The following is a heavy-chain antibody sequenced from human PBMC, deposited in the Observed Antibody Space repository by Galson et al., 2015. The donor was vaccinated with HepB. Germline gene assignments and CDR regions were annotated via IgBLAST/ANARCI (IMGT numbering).Heavy chain of an antibody. J-gene: IGHJ6*02. Sequence: SVKVSCKASGGTFNTYAISWVRQAPGQGLEWLGGIIPIFGTPDYAQKFQGRVTITADESTRTAHMQFSSLRSEDTAVYYCATALRRASRGYSGMDVCGQETTVIVSS. CDR2: IIPIFGTP. V-gene: IGHV1-69*13. CDR1: GGTFNTYA. CDR3: ATALRRASRGYSGMDV. D-gene: IGHD3-10*01.